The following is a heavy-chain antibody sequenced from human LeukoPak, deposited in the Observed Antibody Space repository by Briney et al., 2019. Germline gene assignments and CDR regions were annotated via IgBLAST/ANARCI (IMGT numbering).Heavy chain of an antibody. D-gene: IGHD3-22*01. J-gene: IGHJ4*02. CDR1: GFTFSSYG. CDR3: GKESYYYDSSGQTVDY. Sequence: GGSLRLSCAASGFTFSSYGMHWVRQAPGKGLKWVAFIRYDGSNKYYADSVKGRFTISRDNSKNTLYLQMNSLRAEDTAVFYCGKESYYYDSSGQTVDYWGQGTLVTVSS. V-gene: IGHV3-30*02. CDR2: IRYDGSNK.